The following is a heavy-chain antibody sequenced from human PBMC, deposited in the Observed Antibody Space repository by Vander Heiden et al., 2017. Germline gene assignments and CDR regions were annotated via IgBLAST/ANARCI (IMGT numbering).Heavy chain of an antibody. D-gene: IGHD1-26*01. J-gene: IGHJ4*02. CDR2: SSGSGGST. Sequence: EVQLLESGGGLILHGGSLRLSCAASGITISSYAMSWVRQAPGKGLEWVSASSGSGGSTYYADSVKGRFTISRDNSKNTLYLQMNSLRAEDTAVYYCAKDLSYSGSYYYYWGQGTLVTVSS. CDR1: GITISSYA. CDR3: AKDLSYSGSYYYY. V-gene: IGHV3-23*01.